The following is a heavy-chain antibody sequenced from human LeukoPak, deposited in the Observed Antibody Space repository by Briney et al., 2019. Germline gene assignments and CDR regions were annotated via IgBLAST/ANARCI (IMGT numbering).Heavy chain of an antibody. J-gene: IGHJ4*02. Sequence: GESLRISCKGSGYSVTSYWISWVRQMPGKGLEWMGRIDPSDSYTNYSPSFQGHVTISADKSISTAYLQWSSLKASNTAMYYCARRDRVMVRGVIPDDYWGQGTLVTVSS. D-gene: IGHD3-10*01. V-gene: IGHV5-10-1*01. CDR1: GYSVTSYW. CDR2: IDPSDSYT. CDR3: ARRDRVMVRGVIPDDY.